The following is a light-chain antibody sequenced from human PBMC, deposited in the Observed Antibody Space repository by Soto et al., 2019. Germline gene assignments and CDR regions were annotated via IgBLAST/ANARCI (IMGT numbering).Light chain of an antibody. Sequence: QSALTQPASVSGSPGQSITISCTGTSSDVGSYNLVSWYQQHPGNAPKLMLYEGSKRPSGVPNRFSGSKSGNTASLTISGLQAEDEADYHCCSYAGRGTLIFGGGTKVTVL. CDR2: EGS. CDR3: CSYAGRGTLI. CDR1: SSDVGSYNL. V-gene: IGLV2-23*01. J-gene: IGLJ2*01.